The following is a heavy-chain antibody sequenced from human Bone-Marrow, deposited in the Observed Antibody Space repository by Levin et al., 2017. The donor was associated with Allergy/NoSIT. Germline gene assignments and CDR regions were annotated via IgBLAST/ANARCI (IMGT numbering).Heavy chain of an antibody. D-gene: IGHD1-26*01. CDR1: GFTFSNYD. Sequence: GESLKISCAASGFTFSNYDMHWVRQVAGKGLEWVSAIGTAGDTYYPASVRGRFTTSRDNAKNSLYLQMNSLRAGDTAVYYCARGTVGLTNFDYWGQGTLVTVSS. J-gene: IGHJ4*02. V-gene: IGHV3-13*01. CDR2: IGTAGDT. CDR3: ARGTVGLTNFDY.